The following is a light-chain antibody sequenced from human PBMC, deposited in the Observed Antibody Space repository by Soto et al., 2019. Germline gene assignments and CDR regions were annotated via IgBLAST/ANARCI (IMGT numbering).Light chain of an antibody. CDR1: QGIYSR. Sequence: DIQMTQSPSSVAASVGDTVTITCRASQGIYSRLAWYQQKPGTAPKLLIHAASSLQSGVPSRFSGSGSGTEFTLTISRLQPDDFATYYCQQYSRYSAFGQGTKVDIK. CDR2: AAS. V-gene: IGKV1D-16*01. J-gene: IGKJ2*01. CDR3: QQYSRYSA.